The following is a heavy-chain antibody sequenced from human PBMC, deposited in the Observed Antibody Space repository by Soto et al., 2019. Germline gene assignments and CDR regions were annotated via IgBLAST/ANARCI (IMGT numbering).Heavy chain of an antibody. J-gene: IGHJ5*02. CDR1: GYTSTSYG. CDR3: ARARRAPGYYYDSSGSPSWFDP. CDR2: ISAYNGNT. D-gene: IGHD3-22*01. V-gene: IGHV1-18*01. Sequence: GASVKVSCKASGYTSTSYGISWVRQAPGQGLEWMGWISAYNGNTNYAQKLQGRVTMTTDTSTSTAYMELRSLRSDDTAVYYCARARRAPGYYYDSSGSPSWFDPWGQGTLVTVSS.